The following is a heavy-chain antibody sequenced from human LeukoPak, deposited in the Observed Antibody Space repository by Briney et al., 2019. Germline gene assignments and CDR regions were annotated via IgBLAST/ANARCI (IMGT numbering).Heavy chain of an antibody. D-gene: IGHD3-16*01. CDR1: GFTFSSFA. Sequence: GGSLRLSCAASGFTFSSFAMSWVRQAPGKGLEWVSVIFSGGSTYYADSLKGRFTISRDNSKNTLYLQMNSLTAEDTAVYYCAREGGGAAFEYWGQGTPVTVSS. CDR3: AREGGGAAFEY. V-gene: IGHV3-66*02. CDR2: IFSGGST. J-gene: IGHJ4*02.